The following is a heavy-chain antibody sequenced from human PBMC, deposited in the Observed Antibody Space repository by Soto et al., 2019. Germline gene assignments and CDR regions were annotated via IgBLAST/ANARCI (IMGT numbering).Heavy chain of an antibody. J-gene: IGHJ6*04. CDR2: INPNSGGT. CDR3: AREPSGWNHNYYHYYGMDV. Sequence: ASVKVSCKVSGYTVTGYYMHWVRQAPGQGLEWMGWINPNSGGTNYAQKFQGRVTMTRDTSISTAYMELSRLRSDDTAVYYCAREPSGWNHNYYHYYGMDVWGKGTNGTVSS. CDR1: GYTVTGYY. V-gene: IGHV1-2*02. D-gene: IGHD6-19*01.